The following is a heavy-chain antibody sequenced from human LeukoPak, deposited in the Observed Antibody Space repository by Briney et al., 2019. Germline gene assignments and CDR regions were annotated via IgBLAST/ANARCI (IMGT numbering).Heavy chain of an antibody. J-gene: IGHJ4*02. D-gene: IGHD3-10*01. CDR1: GFTVSSNF. CDR2: ISGGGIT. Sequence: GGSLRLSCAVSGFTVSSNFMSWVRQAPGKGLEWVSVISGGGITYYADSVKGRFTISRDNSKNTLYLQMNSLRVEDTAVYYCATARGASWGQGTLVTVSS. V-gene: IGHV3-66*01. CDR3: ATARGAS.